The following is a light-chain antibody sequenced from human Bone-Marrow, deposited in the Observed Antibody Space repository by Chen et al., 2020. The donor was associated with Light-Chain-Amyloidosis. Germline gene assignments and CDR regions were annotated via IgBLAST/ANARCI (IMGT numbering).Light chain of an antibody. J-gene: IGLJ2*01. V-gene: IGLV3-25*03. Sequence: SYELTQPPSVSVSPDQTPRITCSGDDLPTKYAYWYQQKPGQAPVLVIHRDTERPSGISERFSGSSSGTTATLTISGVQAEDEADYHCQSADSSGTYEVIFGGGTKLTVL. CDR1: DLPTKY. CDR2: RDT. CDR3: QSADSSGTYEVI.